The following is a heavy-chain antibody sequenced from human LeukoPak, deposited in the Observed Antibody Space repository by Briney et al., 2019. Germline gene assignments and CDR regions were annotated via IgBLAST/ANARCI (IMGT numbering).Heavy chain of an antibody. D-gene: IGHD6-13*01. Sequence: PSETLSLTCTVSGGSISSYYWSWIRQPAGKGLEWIGRIYTSGSTNYNPSLKSRVTMSVDTSKNQFSLKLSSVTAADTAVYYCARGLAAGNSYYFDCWGQGTLVTVSS. CDR3: ARGLAAGNSYYFDC. V-gene: IGHV4-4*07. J-gene: IGHJ4*02. CDR1: GGSISSYY. CDR2: IYTSGST.